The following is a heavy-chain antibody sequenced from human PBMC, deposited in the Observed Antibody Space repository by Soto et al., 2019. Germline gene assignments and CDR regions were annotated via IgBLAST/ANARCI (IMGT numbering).Heavy chain of an antibody. Sequence: SETLSLTCTVSGASISVHSYYWTWIRQPPGKGLEWIGSSYYSGTTYFNPSLKSRATISVDTSKNQFSLRLTSVTAADTAIYYCTRRYNWNDNYFDAWGPGALVTVSS. CDR2: SYYSGTT. CDR3: TRRYNWNDNYFDA. CDR1: GASISVHSYY. J-gene: IGHJ5*02. V-gene: IGHV4-39*01. D-gene: IGHD1-20*01.